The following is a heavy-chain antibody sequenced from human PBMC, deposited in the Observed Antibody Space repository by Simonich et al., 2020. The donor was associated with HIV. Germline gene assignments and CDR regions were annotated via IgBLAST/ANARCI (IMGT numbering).Heavy chain of an antibody. Sequence: QVQLVESGGGVVQPGRSLRLSCAASGFTFSSCAMHWVRQAPGKGLERVAVISYDGSNKYYADSVKGRFTISRDNSKNTRHLQMNSLRAEDTAVYYCASGGSISSVWADDYWGQGTLVTVSS. D-gene: IGHD3-16*01. CDR2: ISYDGSNK. CDR1: GFTFSSCA. V-gene: IGHV3-30*07. CDR3: ASGGSISSVWADDY. J-gene: IGHJ4*02.